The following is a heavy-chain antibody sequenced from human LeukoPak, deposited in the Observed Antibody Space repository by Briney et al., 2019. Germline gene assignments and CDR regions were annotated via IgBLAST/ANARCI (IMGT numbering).Heavy chain of an antibody. CDR3: ARDRKYSTSTLVDY. CDR2: ISSSSSYT. V-gene: IGHV3-11*05. J-gene: IGHJ4*02. CDR1: GFTFSDYY. D-gene: IGHD6-6*01. Sequence: GGSLRLSCAASGFTFSDYYMSWIRQAPGKGLEWVSYISSSSSYTNYADSVKGRFTISRDNAKNSLYLQMNSLRAEDTAVYYCARDRKYSTSTLVDYWGQGTLVTVSS.